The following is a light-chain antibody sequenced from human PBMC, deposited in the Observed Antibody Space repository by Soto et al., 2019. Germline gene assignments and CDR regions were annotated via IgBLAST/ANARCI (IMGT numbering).Light chain of an antibody. CDR1: QSINNY. Sequence: DIQMTQSPSSMSASVGDRVTITCRASQSINNYLSWYQKKPGKPPNLLLYTSSSLRSGVPSRCSGSGSGTDFTLTISSLQPEDFATYYCQQTYPTHWTFGPGTKVEVK. CDR3: QQTYPTHWT. J-gene: IGKJ1*01. V-gene: IGKV1-39*01. CDR2: TSS.